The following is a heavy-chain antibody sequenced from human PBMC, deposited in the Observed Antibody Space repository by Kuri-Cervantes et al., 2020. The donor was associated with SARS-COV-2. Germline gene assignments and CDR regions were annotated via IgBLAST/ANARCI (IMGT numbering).Heavy chain of an antibody. D-gene: IGHD1-14*01. J-gene: IGHJ3*02. CDR1: GFTFSSYA. V-gene: IGHV3-23*01. CDR3: ATKPPGVNDAFDI. CDR2: ISGSDGST. Sequence: GGSLRLSCAASGFTFSSYAMNWVRQAPGKGLEWVSSISGSDGSTYYADSVKGRFTISRDNSKNTLCLQMNSLRAEDTAVYYCATKPPGVNDAFDIWGQGTMVTVSS.